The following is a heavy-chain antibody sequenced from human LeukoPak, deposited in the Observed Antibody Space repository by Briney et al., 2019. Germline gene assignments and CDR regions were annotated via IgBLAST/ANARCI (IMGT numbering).Heavy chain of an antibody. CDR3: ARSPANRGAARASGRLVNWFDP. CDR1: GYTFTSYD. V-gene: IGHV1-8*03. J-gene: IGHJ5*02. CDR2: MNPNSGNT. Sequence: ASVKVSCKASGYTFTSYDINWVRQATGQGLEWMGWMNPNSGNTGYAQRFQGRVTITRNTSISTAYMELSSLRSEDTAVYYCARSPANRGAARASGRLVNWFDPWGQGNLVTVSS. D-gene: IGHD6-13*01.